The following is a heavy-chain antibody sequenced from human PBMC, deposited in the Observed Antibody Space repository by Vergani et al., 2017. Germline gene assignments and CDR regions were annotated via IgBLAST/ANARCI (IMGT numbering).Heavy chain of an antibody. CDR1: GGSISSSSSY. CDR3: ARDSTHLYSSGLFDY. V-gene: IGHV4-39*07. Sequence: QLQLQESGPGLVKPSETLSLTCTVSGGSISSSSSYWGWIRQPPGKGLEWLGSFYFLGSTYYNPSLKSRVTISVDTSKNQFSLKLSSVTAADTAVYYCARDSTHLYSSGLFDYWGQGTLVTVSS. D-gene: IGHD6-19*01. J-gene: IGHJ4*02. CDR2: FYFLGST.